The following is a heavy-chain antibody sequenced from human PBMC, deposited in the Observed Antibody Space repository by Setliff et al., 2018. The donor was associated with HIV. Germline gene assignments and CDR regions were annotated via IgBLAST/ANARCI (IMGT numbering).Heavy chain of an antibody. Sequence: ASVQVSCKASGYTFVSYDINWVRQAPGQGLEWMGWMNPNSGNTAYAQKFQGRLTMTRDTSKTTSYMELRSLTSEDTAIYYCATHQGFLGSGIHWFDPWGQGTLVTVSS. CDR2: MNPNSGNT. CDR3: ATHQGFLGSGIHWFDP. J-gene: IGHJ5*02. V-gene: IGHV1-8*02. D-gene: IGHD3-10*01. CDR1: GYTFVSYD.